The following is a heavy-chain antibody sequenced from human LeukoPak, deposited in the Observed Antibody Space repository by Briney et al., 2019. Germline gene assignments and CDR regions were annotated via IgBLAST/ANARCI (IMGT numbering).Heavy chain of an antibody. Sequence: SETLSLTCTVSGGSISSYYWSWIRHPPGKGLEWIGYIYYSGSTNYNPSLKSRVTISVDTSKNQFSPKLSSVTAADTAVYYCARESSGWYDQYFQHWGQGTLVTVSS. J-gene: IGHJ1*01. CDR2: IYYSGST. CDR3: ARESSGWYDQYFQH. D-gene: IGHD6-19*01. V-gene: IGHV4-59*01. CDR1: GGSISSYY.